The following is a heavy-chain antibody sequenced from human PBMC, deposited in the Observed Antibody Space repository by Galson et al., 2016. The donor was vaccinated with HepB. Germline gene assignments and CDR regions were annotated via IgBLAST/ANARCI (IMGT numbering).Heavy chain of an antibody. CDR1: GFSLTTPEMR. J-gene: IGHJ6*03. CDR2: IDGDDDK. CDR3: AQMTLHHMDV. Sequence: PALVKPTQTLTLTCTFSGFSLTTPEMRVSWIRQPPGKPLEWLARIDGDDDKSYRTSLKPRLTISKDTSKNQVVLTMTNVDPVDTGTYYCAQMTLHHMDVWGTGTAVTVSS. V-gene: IGHV2-70*04.